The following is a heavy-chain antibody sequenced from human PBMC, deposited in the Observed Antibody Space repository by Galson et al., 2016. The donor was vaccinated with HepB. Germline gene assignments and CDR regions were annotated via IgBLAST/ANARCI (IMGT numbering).Heavy chain of an antibody. CDR3: ARNDYLTPYYYYGMGV. Sequence: SLRLSCAASGFTFSSYAMPWVRQAPGKGLEWLAVISYGGRNKYYADSVKGRFTVSRDDSKNTLYLQMNSLRPEDTAVYYCARNDYLTPYYYYGMGVWGQGTTVTVSS. V-gene: IGHV3-30-3*01. D-gene: IGHD4-11*01. CDR2: ISYGGRNK. CDR1: GFTFSSYA. J-gene: IGHJ6*02.